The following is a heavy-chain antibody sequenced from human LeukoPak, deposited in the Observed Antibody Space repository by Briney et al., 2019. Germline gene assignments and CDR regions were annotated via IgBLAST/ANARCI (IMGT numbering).Heavy chain of an antibody. CDR3: ARAVGVVDPNWFDP. Sequence: NTSETLSLTCTVSGGSISSDGYYWSWIRQPPGKGLEWIGYIYHSGSTYYNPSLKSRVTISVDRSKNQFSLKLSSVTAADTAVYYCARAVGVVDPNWFDPWGQGTLVTVSS. V-gene: IGHV4-30-2*01. CDR1: GGSISSDGYY. CDR2: IYHSGST. D-gene: IGHD3-22*01. J-gene: IGHJ5*02.